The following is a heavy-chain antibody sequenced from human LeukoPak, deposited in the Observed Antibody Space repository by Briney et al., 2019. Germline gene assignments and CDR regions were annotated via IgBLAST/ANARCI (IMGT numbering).Heavy chain of an antibody. CDR1: GGSISSYY. V-gene: IGHV4-59*08. CDR2: IYYSGST. J-gene: IGHJ4*02. D-gene: IGHD5-12*01. Sequence: SETLSLTCTVSGGSISSYYWSWIRQPPGKGLEWIGYIYYSGSTNYSPSLKGRVTISLDTSKNQLSLKLTSVTAADTAAYYCARGNNGYDVWGQGNLVTVSS. CDR3: ARGNNGYDV.